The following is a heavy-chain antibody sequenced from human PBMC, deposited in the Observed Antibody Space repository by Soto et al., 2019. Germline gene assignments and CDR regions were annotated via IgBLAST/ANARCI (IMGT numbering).Heavy chain of an antibody. CDR3: ARDIYYYDSSGYYSIAFDI. V-gene: IGHV4-30-2*01. J-gene: IGHJ3*02. CDR1: GGSISSGGYS. Sequence: SETLSLTCAVSGGSISSGGYSWSWIRQPPGKGLEWIGYIYHSGSTYYNTSLKSRVTISVDRSKNQFSLKLSSVTAADTAVYYCARDIYYYDSSGYYSIAFDIWGQGTMVTVSS. D-gene: IGHD3-22*01. CDR2: IYHSGST.